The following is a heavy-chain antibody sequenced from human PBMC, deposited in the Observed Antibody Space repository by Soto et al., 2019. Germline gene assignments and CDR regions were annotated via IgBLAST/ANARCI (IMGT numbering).Heavy chain of an antibody. CDR2: IYNTGST. CDR3: ARAGSGYSFDY. Sequence: ETLSLTCTVPGGSISSYYWTWIRQTPGKGLEWIGYIYNTGSTTYSPSLKSRVTISVNTSKNQLSLKPSSVTAADTAVYYCARAGSGYSFDYWGQGTLVTVSS. CDR1: GGSISSYY. D-gene: IGHD3-9*01. J-gene: IGHJ4*02. V-gene: IGHV4-59*01.